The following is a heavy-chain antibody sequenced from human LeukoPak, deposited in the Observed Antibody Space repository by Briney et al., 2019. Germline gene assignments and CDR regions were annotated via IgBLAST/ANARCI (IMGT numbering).Heavy chain of an antibody. CDR3: ARASPYYGSGSYYYGMDV. D-gene: IGHD3-10*01. CDR1: GYTFTSYG. CDR2: ISAYNGNT. Sequence: ASVKVSCKASGYTFTSYGISWVRQAPGQGLEWMGWISAYNGNTNYAQKLQGRVTMTTDTSTSTAYMELRSLRSEDTAVYYCARASPYYGSGSYYYGMDVWGKGTTVTVSS. J-gene: IGHJ6*04. V-gene: IGHV1-18*04.